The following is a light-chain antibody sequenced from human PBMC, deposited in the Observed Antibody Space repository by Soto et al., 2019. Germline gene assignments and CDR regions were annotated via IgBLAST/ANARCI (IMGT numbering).Light chain of an antibody. CDR1: SSDVGSYNR. CDR3: SSYASSSTYV. J-gene: IGLJ1*01. V-gene: IGLV2-18*02. Sequence: QPALTQPPSVSGSPGQSVTISCTGTSSDVGSYNRVSWYQQPPGTAPKLKIYEVSNRPAGVPDRFSGSKSGNTASLTISGLQAEDEADYYCSSYASSSTYVLGTGTRSPS. CDR2: EVS.